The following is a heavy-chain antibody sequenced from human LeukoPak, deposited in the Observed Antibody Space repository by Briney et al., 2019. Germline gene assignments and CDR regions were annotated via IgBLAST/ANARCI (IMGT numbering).Heavy chain of an antibody. D-gene: IGHD5-24*01. CDR3: ARVVGWLPHYYMDV. V-gene: IGHV4-59*01. CDR2: IYYSGST. J-gene: IGHJ6*03. Sequence: SETLSLTCTVSGGSISSYYWSWIRQPPGKGLEWIGYIYYSGSTNYNPSLKSRVTISVDTSKNQFSLKLSSVTAADTAVYYCARVVGWLPHYYMDVWGKGTTVTVSS. CDR1: GGSISSYY.